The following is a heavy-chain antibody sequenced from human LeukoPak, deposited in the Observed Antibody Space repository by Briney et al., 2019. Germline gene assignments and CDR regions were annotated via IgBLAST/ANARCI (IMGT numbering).Heavy chain of an antibody. CDR2: IYTSGIT. CDR3: ARDSGSGSYSNNFDS. CDR1: GGSISSYY. J-gene: IGHJ4*02. Sequence: PSETLSLTYTVSGGSISSYYWSWIRQPAGKGLDYIGRIYTSGITNYNPSLKSRVTISVDKSKNQFSLKLTSVTAADTAVYYCARDSGSGSYSNNFDSWGQGTLVTVSS. D-gene: IGHD6-19*01. V-gene: IGHV4-4*07.